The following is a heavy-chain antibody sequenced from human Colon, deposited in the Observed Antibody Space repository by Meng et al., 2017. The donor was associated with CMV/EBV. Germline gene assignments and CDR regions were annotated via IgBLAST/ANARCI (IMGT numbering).Heavy chain of an antibody. V-gene: IGHV3-11*01. CDR1: GFSFNDFY. CDR3: ARMRRYQWPDAFDI. J-gene: IGHJ3*02. CDR2: ISSSGTTI. Sequence: GESLKISCAASGFSFNDFYGGWIRQAPGKGLEWISYISSSGTTIYYADSVKGRLTISRGTASNSLDLQMNGLRVEDTAVYYCARMRRYQWPDAFDIWGQGTMVTVSS. D-gene: IGHD6-19*01.